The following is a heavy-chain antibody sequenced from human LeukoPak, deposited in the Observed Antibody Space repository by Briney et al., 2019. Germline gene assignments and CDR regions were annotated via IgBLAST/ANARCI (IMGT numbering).Heavy chain of an antibody. CDR3: ARGQYSPWVALAVLDY. D-gene: IGHD5-18*01. Sequence: SETLSLTCTVSGGSISSSSYYWGWIRQPPGKGLEWIGSIYYSGSTYYNPSLKSRVTISVDTSKNQFSLKLSSVTAADTAVYYCARGQYSPWVALAVLDYWGQGTLVTVSS. CDR1: GGSISSSSYY. V-gene: IGHV4-39*07. J-gene: IGHJ4*02. CDR2: IYYSGST.